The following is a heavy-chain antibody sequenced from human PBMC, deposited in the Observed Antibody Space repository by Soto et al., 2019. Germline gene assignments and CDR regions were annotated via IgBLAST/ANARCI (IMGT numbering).Heavy chain of an antibody. CDR2: IVPIYRTA. V-gene: IGHV1-69*13. D-gene: IGHD6-13*01. CDR3: VRDSGAKLSSS. CDR1: GGTFSSYR. Sequence: SVNVPGKASGGTFSSYRINWVRQAPGQGLEWVGGIVPIYRTADYAQKFQGRVTITADESARPSYMELRSLKSQDTAVYYCVRDSGAKLSSSWGQGTLVIVSS. J-gene: IGHJ4*02.